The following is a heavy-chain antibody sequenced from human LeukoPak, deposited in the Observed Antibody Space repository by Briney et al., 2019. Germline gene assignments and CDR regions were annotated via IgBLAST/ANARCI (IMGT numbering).Heavy chain of an antibody. D-gene: IGHD3-10*01. CDR1: GFTFSSYA. Sequence: GGSLRLSCAASGFTFSSYAMHWVRQAPGKGLEWVAVISYDGSNKYYADSVKGRFTISRDNSKNTLYLQMNSLRAEDTAVYYCARGGGAVRGVIWKRFDYWGQGTLVTVSS. J-gene: IGHJ4*02. CDR3: ARGGGAVRGVIWKRFDY. V-gene: IGHV3-30*04. CDR2: ISYDGSNK.